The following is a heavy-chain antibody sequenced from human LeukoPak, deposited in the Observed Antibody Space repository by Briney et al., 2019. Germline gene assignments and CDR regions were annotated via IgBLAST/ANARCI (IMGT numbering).Heavy chain of an antibody. V-gene: IGHV3-9*01. CDR1: GFTFPDHA. CDR3: ARDDAFDL. CDR2: LSWDSGSI. Sequence: SLRLSCEASGFTFPDHAIQWVRQAPGKGLEWVSGLSWDSGSIGYADSVKGRFTISRDNAKKSLYLQMNSLGVEDTALYYCARDDAFDLWGQGTMVTVSS. J-gene: IGHJ3*01.